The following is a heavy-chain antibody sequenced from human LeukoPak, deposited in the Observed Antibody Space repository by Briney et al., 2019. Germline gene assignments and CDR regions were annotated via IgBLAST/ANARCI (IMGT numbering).Heavy chain of an antibody. CDR2: FDPEDGET. J-gene: IGHJ3*02. D-gene: IGHD3-3*01. CDR1: GYTGIELS. V-gene: IGHV1-24*01. CDR3: ATHTISGVVTYASLI. Sequence: GASVKVSCKLSGYTGIELSMHWVRQVPGKGLEWMGGFDPEDGETKYAQKFQGRVTMTKDTSTDTAYMELSRLTSEDTAVYYCATHTISGVVTYASLIWGRGTLVTVSS.